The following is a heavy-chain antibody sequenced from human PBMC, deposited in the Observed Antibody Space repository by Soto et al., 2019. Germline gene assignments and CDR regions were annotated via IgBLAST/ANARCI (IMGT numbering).Heavy chain of an antibody. CDR2: IGSSSKSTM. CDR3: ARDYFGSGNYPDPFDY. V-gene: IGHV3-48*02. D-gene: IGHD3-10*01. CDR1: GFTFSSYS. J-gene: IGHJ4*02. Sequence: GGSLRLSCAASGFTFSSYSMSWVRQAPGKGLEWVSYIGSSSKSTMYYTDSVRGRFTISRDNAKNSLYLQMNSLRDEDTAVYYCARDYFGSGNYPDPFDYWGQGTLVTVSS.